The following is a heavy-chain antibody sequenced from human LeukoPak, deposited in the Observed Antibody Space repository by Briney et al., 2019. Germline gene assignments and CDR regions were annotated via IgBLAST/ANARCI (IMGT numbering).Heavy chain of an antibody. CDR3: ARVYYDGSGYYYFLEFFFDY. CDR2: LYSGGAT. CDR1: GFNVSSSY. Sequence: GGSLRLSCAASGFNVSSSYVSWVRQAPGKGLEWVSVLYSGGATRYADSVKGRFTISRDNSKNAVYLQMNSLRAEDTAFYYCARVYYDGSGYYYFLEFFFDYWGQGTLATVSS. J-gene: IGHJ4*02. V-gene: IGHV3-66*01. D-gene: IGHD3-22*01.